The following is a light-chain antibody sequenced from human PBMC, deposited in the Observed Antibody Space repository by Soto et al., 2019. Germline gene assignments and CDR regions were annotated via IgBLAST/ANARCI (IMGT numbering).Light chain of an antibody. Sequence: EIVMTQSPATLSVSPGDRATLSCRASQSFSRSLAWYQQRPGQAPRLLIYSASTRATAIPARFSGSGSGTELTLTISSPQSEDFAIYYCQQYNKWPPSTFGEGTRLEIK. CDR2: SAS. V-gene: IGKV3-15*01. J-gene: IGKJ5*01. CDR3: QQYNKWPPST. CDR1: QSFSRS.